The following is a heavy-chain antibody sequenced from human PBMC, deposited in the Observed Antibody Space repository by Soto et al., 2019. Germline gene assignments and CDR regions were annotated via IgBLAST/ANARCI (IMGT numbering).Heavy chain of an antibody. CDR2: IYYSGST. V-gene: IGHV4-31*03. J-gene: IGHJ3*02. D-gene: IGHD3-10*01. Sequence: SETLSLTCTVSGGSISSGGYYWSWIRQHPGKGLEWIGYIYYSGSTYYNPSLKSRVTISVDTSKNQFSLKLSSVTAADTAVYYCARDRVADYYGSGSYAIVPGAFGIWGQGTMVTVSS. CDR1: GGSISSGGYY. CDR3: ARDRVADYYGSGSYAIVPGAFGI.